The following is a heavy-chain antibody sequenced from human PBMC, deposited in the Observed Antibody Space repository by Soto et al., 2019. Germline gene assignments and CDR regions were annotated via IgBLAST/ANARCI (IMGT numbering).Heavy chain of an antibody. CDR1: GFPFTSYG. J-gene: IGHJ4*02. Sequence: QVQLVESGGGVVQPGRSLRLSCAASGFPFTSYGMHWVREGPDKGLEWVAIISYDGSDKYYADSVKGRFTISRDNSKNSLYLQITSLRPEETALDDGVGGQYYFDYRGQGTLVIVSS. D-gene: IGHD3-10*01. CDR3: VGGQYYFDY. CDR2: ISYDGSDK. V-gene: IGHV3-30*03.